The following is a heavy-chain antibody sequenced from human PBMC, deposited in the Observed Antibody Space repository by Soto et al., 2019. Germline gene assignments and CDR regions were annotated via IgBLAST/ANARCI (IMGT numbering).Heavy chain of an antibody. V-gene: IGHV1-18*01. CDR1: GYTFTSYG. CDR2: ISAYNDNT. Sequence: GASVKVSGKASGYTFTSYGISWVRQAPGQGLEWMGWISAYNDNTNYAQKLQGRVTMTTDTSTSTAYMELRSLRSDDTAVYFCARDQLGATGDYWGQGTLVTVSS. D-gene: IGHD1-26*01. CDR3: ARDQLGATGDY. J-gene: IGHJ4*02.